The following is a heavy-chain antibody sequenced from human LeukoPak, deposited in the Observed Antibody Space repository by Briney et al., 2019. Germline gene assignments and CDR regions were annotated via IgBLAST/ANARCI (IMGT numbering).Heavy chain of an antibody. CDR2: ISAYNGNT. D-gene: IGHD2-15*01. CDR1: GYTFTSYV. Sequence: ASVTVSCMASGYTFTSYVISWVRQAPGQGLEWMGWISAYNGNTNYAQKLQGRVTMTTDTSTSTAYMELRSLRSDDTAVYYCARVIVVTNWFDSWGQGTLVTVSS. J-gene: IGHJ5*01. CDR3: ARVIVVTNWFDS. V-gene: IGHV1-18*01.